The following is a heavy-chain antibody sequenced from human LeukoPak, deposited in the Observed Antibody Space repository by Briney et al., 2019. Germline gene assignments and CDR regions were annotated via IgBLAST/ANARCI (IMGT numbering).Heavy chain of an antibody. CDR3: AKVGEESDAFDI. Sequence: GGSLRLSCAASGFTFSSYAMSWVRQAPGKGLEGVSAISGSGGSTYYADSVKGRFTISRDNSKNTLYLQMHSLRAEDTAVYYCAKVGEESDAFDIWGQGTMVTVSS. CDR1: GFTFSSYA. V-gene: IGHV3-23*01. D-gene: IGHD2-21*01. CDR2: ISGSGGST. J-gene: IGHJ3*02.